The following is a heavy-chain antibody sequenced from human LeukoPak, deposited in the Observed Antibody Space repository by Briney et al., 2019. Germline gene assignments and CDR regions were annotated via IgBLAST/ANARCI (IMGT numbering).Heavy chain of an antibody. CDR2: IRYDGSNK. J-gene: IGHJ4*02. D-gene: IGHD6-13*01. CDR3: ANQGVAAAREDY. CDR1: GFTFSSYV. Sequence: GGSLRLSCAASGFTFSSYVMHWVRQAPGKGLEWLAFIRYDGSNKYYADSVKGQITISRDNSKNKLYLQMNSLRAEDTAVYYCANQGVAAAREDYWGQGTLVTVSS. V-gene: IGHV3-30*02.